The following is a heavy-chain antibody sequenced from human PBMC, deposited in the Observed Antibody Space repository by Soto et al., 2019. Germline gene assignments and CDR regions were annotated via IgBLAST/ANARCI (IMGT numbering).Heavy chain of an antibody. CDR3: ARGAAIGMTDY. J-gene: IGHJ4*02. Sequence: QVQLVQSGAEVKKPGASVKVSCKASGYTFTSYGISWVRQAPGQGLEWMGWISAYNGNTQYAQKLQGRVTLTTDTSTSTLYMELRSLRSDATAVYCCARGAAIGMTDYWGQGTLVTVSS. CDR1: GYTFTSYG. CDR2: ISAYNGNT. V-gene: IGHV1-18*01. D-gene: IGHD1-20*01.